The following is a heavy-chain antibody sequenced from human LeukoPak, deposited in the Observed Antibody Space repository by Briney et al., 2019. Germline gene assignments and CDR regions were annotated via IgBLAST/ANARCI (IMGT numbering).Heavy chain of an antibody. Sequence: SVKVSCKASGGPFSTYAINWVRQAPGQGLEWMGRIIPLLGTANCAQKFQGSVTFTADKSTSTAYMELSSLISEDTAVYYCWKFGGYEERGDDYWGQGTLVTVSS. CDR2: IIPLLGTA. CDR1: GGPFSTYA. J-gene: IGHJ4*02. CDR3: WKFGGYEERGDDY. D-gene: IGHD5-12*01. V-gene: IGHV1-69*04.